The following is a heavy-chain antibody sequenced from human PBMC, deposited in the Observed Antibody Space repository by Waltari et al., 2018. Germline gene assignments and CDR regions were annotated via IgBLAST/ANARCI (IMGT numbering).Heavy chain of an antibody. V-gene: IGHV1-24*01. CDR1: GSTLPEFS. CDR2: YDPEDAEM. J-gene: IGHJ4*02. CDR3: TTATYYFESGGYFIDY. Sequence: QVQLVQSGAEVKKPGASVTVSCRVSGSTLPEFSVHWVRQAPGKGLEWMGGYDPEDAEMIYAKKFRGRVTMTEDTSRDTVYMEMSSLRSDDTAVYYCTTATYYFESGGYFIDYWGQGSLVTVSS. D-gene: IGHD3-22*01.